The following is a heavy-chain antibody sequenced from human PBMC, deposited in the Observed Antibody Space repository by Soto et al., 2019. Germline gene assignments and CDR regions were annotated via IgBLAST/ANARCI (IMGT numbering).Heavy chain of an antibody. Sequence: SGPTLVNPTQTLTLTCTFSGFSLNTSGMCVSWIRQPPGEALEWLARIDWDYDKYYSTSLRTRLTISKDTSKNQVVLIMTNMDPVDTATYYCARIRRDGYNYAYDIWGQGTMVTVSS. CDR2: IDWDYDK. V-gene: IGHV2-70*11. CDR1: GFSLNTSGMC. CDR3: ARIRRDGYNYAYDI. J-gene: IGHJ3*02. D-gene: IGHD5-12*01.